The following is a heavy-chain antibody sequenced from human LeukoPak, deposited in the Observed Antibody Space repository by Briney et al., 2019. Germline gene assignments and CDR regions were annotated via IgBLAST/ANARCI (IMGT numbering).Heavy chain of an antibody. CDR3: ARDKGYCSSTSCYGYYYYGMDV. J-gene: IGHJ6*04. CDR2: ISYDGSNK. V-gene: IGHV3-30*04. CDR1: GFTFSSYA. Sequence: GGSLRLSCAASGFTFSSYAMHWARQAPGKGLEWVAVISYDGSNKYYADSVKGRFTISRDNSKNTLYLQMNSLRAEDTAVYHCARDKGYCSSTSCYGYYYYGMDVWGKGTTVTVSS. D-gene: IGHD2-2*01.